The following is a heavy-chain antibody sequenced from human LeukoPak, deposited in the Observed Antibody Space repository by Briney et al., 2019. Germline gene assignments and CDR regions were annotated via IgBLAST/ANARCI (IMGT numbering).Heavy chain of an antibody. V-gene: IGHV1-18*01. D-gene: IGHD4-17*01. J-gene: IGHJ1*01. Sequence: ASVTVSCKASGYTFTHYGIGWVRQAPGQGLEWMGWISAYNGDTTYAQKVQGRVTLTTDSSTSTAYMELRSLRSGDTAVYYCARMTVTDVHFQHWGQGTLVIVSS. CDR1: GYTFTHYG. CDR3: ARMTVTDVHFQH. CDR2: ISAYNGDT.